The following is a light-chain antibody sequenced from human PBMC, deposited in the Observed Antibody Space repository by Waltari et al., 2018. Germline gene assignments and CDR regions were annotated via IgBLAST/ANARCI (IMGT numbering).Light chain of an antibody. CDR1: SSDVGNYNL. J-gene: IGLJ2*01. V-gene: IGLV2-23*01. Sequence: QSALTQPASVSGSPGQSITISCTGTSSDVGNYNLVSWYQHHPGKAPKLMIYEGTKRPSGVSNRFSGSKSGNTASLTISGLQAEDEADYYCCSYAGSSTLVFGGGT. CDR3: CSYAGSSTLV. CDR2: EGT.